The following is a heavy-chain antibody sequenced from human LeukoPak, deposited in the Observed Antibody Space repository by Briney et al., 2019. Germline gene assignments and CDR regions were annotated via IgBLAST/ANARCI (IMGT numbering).Heavy chain of an antibody. V-gene: IGHV3-11*01. Sequence: GGSLRLSCAASGFTFGDYYMSWIRQAPGKGLEWVSYISSSGSTIYYADSVKGRFTISRDNAKNSLYLQMNSLRAEDTAVYYCARAAPPGYSSSWSKDYWGQGTLVTVSS. CDR3: ARAAPPGYSSSWSKDY. D-gene: IGHD6-13*01. CDR2: ISSSGSTI. J-gene: IGHJ4*02. CDR1: GFTFGDYY.